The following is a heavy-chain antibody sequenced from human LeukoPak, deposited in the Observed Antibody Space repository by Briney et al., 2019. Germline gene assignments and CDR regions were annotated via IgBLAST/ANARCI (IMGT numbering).Heavy chain of an antibody. CDR1: GFTFSSYA. Sequence: GGSLRLSCAASGFTFSSYAMSWVRQAPGKGLEWVSAISDSGGSTYYADSVKGRFTISRDNSKNTLYLQMNSLRAEDTAVYYCAKGCSSTSCYNDYWGQGTLVTVSS. CDR3: AKGCSSTSCYNDY. CDR2: ISDSGGST. J-gene: IGHJ4*02. D-gene: IGHD2-2*01. V-gene: IGHV3-23*01.